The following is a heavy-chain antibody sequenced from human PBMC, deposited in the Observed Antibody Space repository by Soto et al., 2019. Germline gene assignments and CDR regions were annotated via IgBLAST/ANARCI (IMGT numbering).Heavy chain of an antibody. D-gene: IGHD2-15*01. CDR1: GGTFSSYA. V-gene: IGHV1-69*01. J-gene: IGHJ4*02. CDR2: IIPIFGTA. Sequence: QVQLVQSGAEVKKPGSSVKVSRKASGGTFSSYAISWVRQAPGQGLEWMGGIIPIFGTANYAQKFQGRVTITADESTSTAYMELSSLRSEDTAVYYCARDRYCSGGSCYSDYFDYWGQGTLVTVSS. CDR3: ARDRYCSGGSCYSDYFDY.